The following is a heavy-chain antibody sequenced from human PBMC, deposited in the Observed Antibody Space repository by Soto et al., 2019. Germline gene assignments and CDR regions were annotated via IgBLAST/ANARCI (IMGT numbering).Heavy chain of an antibody. V-gene: IGHV3-48*01. Sequence: GGSLRLSCAASGFTFSSYSMNWVRQAPGKGLEWVSYISSSSSTIYYADSVKGRFTISRDNAKNSLYLQMNSLRAEDTAVYYCARIDGDIAFDYWGQGTLVTVSS. D-gene: IGHD4-17*01. J-gene: IGHJ4*02. CDR1: GFTFSSYS. CDR3: ARIDGDIAFDY. CDR2: ISSSSSTI.